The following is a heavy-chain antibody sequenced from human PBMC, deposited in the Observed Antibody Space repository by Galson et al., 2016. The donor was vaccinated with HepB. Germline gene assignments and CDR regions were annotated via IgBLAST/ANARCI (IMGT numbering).Heavy chain of an antibody. V-gene: IGHV3-7*03. CDR1: GFIFSDHL. CDR3: ARHRLPGAAQLLGAGFDV. J-gene: IGHJ2*01. Sequence: SLRLSCAASGFIFSDHLMSWVRQAPGKGLEWVANIKRSGADVYYGDSVRGRFAISRDDAKNSLYLRMNSLRVEDTAVYFCARHRLPGAAQLLGAGFDVWGRGTLVTVSS. D-gene: IGHD3-9*01. CDR2: IKRSGADV.